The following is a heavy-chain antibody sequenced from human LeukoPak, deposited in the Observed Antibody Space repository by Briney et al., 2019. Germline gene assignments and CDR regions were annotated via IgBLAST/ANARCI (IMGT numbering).Heavy chain of an antibody. J-gene: IGHJ4*02. CDR1: GDSVSSNSAA. CDR2: TYYRFKWYN. Sequence: SQTLSLICAISGDSVSSNSAAWTWIRQSPSRGLEWLGRTYYRFKWYNDYAVSVKSRITISPDTSKNQFSLQLNSVTPEDTAVYYCARATHTVTTGLDYWGQGTLVTVSS. D-gene: IGHD4-17*01. CDR3: ARATHTVTTGLDY. V-gene: IGHV6-1*01.